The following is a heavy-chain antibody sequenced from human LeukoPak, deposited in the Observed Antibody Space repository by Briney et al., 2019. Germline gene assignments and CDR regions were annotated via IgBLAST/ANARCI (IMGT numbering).Heavy chain of an antibody. J-gene: IGHJ6*03. Sequence: PGGSLRLSCAASGFTFSSYSMNWVRQAPGKGLERVSSISSCCSDIYYAPSVKGRFTISRDNSKNTLYLQMNSLRAEDTAVYYCAKEGHQFDWLLLNYYYYMDVWGKGTTVTISS. CDR2: ISSCCSDI. D-gene: IGHD3-9*01. CDR1: GFTFSSYS. CDR3: AKEGHQFDWLLLNYYYYMDV. V-gene: IGHV3-21*01.